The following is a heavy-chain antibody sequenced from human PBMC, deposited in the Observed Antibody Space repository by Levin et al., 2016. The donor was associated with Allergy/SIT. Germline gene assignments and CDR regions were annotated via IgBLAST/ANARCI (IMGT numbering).Heavy chain of an antibody. J-gene: IGHJ6*02. CDR3: ARMKDPYYYGLDV. CDR2: IYHTGST. CDR1: GGSISSYY. Sequence: SETLSLTCTVSGGSISSYYWSWVRQPPGKGLEWLGHIYHTGSTNYNPSLKSRVSISVETSKNQFSVKLTSVTAADTAIYYCARMKDPYYYGLDVWGQGTTVTVSS. D-gene: IGHD2-15*01. V-gene: IGHV4-59*01.